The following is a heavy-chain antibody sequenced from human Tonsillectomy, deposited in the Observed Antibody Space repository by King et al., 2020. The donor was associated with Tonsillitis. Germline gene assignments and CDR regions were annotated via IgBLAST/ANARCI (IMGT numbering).Heavy chain of an antibody. Sequence: VQLQESGPGLVKPSETLSLTCTVSGVSMSNYYWSWIRPPAEKGLEWIGRIHTSGSTNYNPSLESRVTMSVDTSKNQFSLKLTSMTAADTAVYYCARDQPVGSTRFDYWGQGILVTVSS. CDR2: IHTSGST. CDR1: GVSMSNYY. V-gene: IGHV4-4*07. CDR3: ARDQPVGSTRFDY. D-gene: IGHD2-2*01. J-gene: IGHJ4*02.